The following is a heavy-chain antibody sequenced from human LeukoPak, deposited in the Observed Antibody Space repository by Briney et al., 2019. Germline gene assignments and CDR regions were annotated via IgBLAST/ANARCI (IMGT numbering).Heavy chain of an antibody. V-gene: IGHV3-30*18. CDR3: ANGRYKMTTVTTVGY. CDR2: ISYDGSNK. CDR1: GFTFSSYG. Sequence: GGSLRLSCAASGFTFSSYGMHWVRQAPGKGLEWVAVISYDGSNKYYADSVKGRFTISRDNSKNTLYLQMNSLRAEDTAVYYCANGRYKMTTVTTVGYWGQGTLVTVSS. D-gene: IGHD4-17*01. J-gene: IGHJ4*02.